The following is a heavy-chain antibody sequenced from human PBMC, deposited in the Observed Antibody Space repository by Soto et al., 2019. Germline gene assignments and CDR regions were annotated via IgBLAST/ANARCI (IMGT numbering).Heavy chain of an antibody. CDR2: IYYSGST. J-gene: IGHJ6*02. CDR1: GGSISSGDYY. CDR3: ARAITMVRGWGPSYGMDV. Sequence: QVQLQESGPGLVKPSQTLSLTCTVSGGSISSGDYYWSWIRQPPGKGLEWIGYIYYSGSTYYNPSLKSRVTISVDTSKNQFSLKLSSVTAADTAVYYCARAITMVRGWGPSYGMDVWGQGTTVTVSS. V-gene: IGHV4-30-4*01. D-gene: IGHD3-10*01.